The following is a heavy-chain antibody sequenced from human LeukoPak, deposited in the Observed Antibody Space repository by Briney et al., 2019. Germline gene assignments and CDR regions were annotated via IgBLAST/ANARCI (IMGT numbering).Heavy chain of an antibody. CDR1: GGSFSGYY. CDR3: AREPDYQDAFDI. D-gene: IGHD4-11*01. V-gene: IGHV4-34*01. Sequence: SETLSLTCAVYGGSFSGYYWSWIRQPPGKGLEWIGEINHSGSTNYNPSLRSRVTISVDTSKNQFSLKLSSVTAADTAVYYCAREPDYQDAFDIWGQGTMVTVSS. J-gene: IGHJ3*02. CDR2: INHSGST.